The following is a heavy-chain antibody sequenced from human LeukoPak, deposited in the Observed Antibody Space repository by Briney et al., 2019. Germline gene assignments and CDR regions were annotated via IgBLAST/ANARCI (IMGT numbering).Heavy chain of an antibody. CDR3: AHLQAYYDILTGYWRGGSYSAYFDY. CDR1: GGSISSSSYY. V-gene: IGHV4-39*01. J-gene: IGHJ4*02. D-gene: IGHD3-9*01. Sequence: SETMSLTCTVSGGSISSSSYYWGWIRQPPGKGLEWIGSIYYSGSTYYNPSLKSRVTISVDTSKNQFSLKLSSVTAADTAVYYCAHLQAYYDILTGYWRGGSYSAYFDYWGQGTLVTVSS. CDR2: IYYSGST.